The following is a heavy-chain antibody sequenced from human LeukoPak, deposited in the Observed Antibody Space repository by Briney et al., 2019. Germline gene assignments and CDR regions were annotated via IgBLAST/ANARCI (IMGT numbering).Heavy chain of an antibody. CDR2: IRSSSKAV. CDR1: GFTISSYS. V-gene: IGHV3-48*01. J-gene: IGHJ4*02. Sequence: GGSPGISCAASGFTISSYSLSGVGRAPGKGVEGGAYIRSSSKAVYYADSVKGRFTISRDDVKNSLYLLMNSLRAEDTAVYYCARASRSGSPPQWGQGTLLTVSS. D-gene: IGHD2-15*01. CDR3: ARASRSGSPPQ.